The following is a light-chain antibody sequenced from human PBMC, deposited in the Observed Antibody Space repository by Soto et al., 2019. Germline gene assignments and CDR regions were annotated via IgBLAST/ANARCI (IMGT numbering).Light chain of an antibody. CDR1: GSDIGAYNF. V-gene: IGLV2-8*01. Sequence: QSVLAQPPSASGSPGQSVTISCTGSGSDIGAYNFVSWYQQHPGKAPKLMIFGVTERPSGVPDRFSGSKSGNTASLTVSGLQADDEADYYCSSFTSSSTYVFGTGTKVTVL. CDR3: SSFTSSSTYV. CDR2: GVT. J-gene: IGLJ1*01.